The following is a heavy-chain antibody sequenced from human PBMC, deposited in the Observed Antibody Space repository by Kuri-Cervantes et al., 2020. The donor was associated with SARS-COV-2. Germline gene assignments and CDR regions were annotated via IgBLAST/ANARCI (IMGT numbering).Heavy chain of an antibody. J-gene: IGHJ4*01. CDR1: GGSFSGYY. Sequence: SETLSLSCAVYGGSFSGYYWSWIRQPPGKGLEWIGEINHSGSTNYNPSLKSRVTISVDTSKNQFSLKLSSVTAADTAVYYCARVCYGGNSPFAYWGPGNQV. D-gene: IGHD4-23*01. CDR3: ARVCYGGNSPFAY. CDR2: INHSGST. V-gene: IGHV4-34*01.